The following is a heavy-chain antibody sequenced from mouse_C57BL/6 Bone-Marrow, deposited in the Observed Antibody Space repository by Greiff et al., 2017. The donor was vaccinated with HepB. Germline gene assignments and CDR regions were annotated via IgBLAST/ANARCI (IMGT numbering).Heavy chain of an antibody. V-gene: IGHV1-52*01. D-gene: IGHD1-1*01. CDR3: ARTGGYYYPGWFAY. Sequence: QVQLQQPGAELVRPGSSVKLSCKASGYTFTSYWMHWVKQRPIQGLEWIGNIDPSDSETHYNQKFKDKATLTVDKSSSTAYMQLSSLTSEDSAVYCCARTGGYYYPGWFAYWGQGTRVTVSA. CDR2: IDPSDSET. J-gene: IGHJ3*01. CDR1: GYTFTSYW.